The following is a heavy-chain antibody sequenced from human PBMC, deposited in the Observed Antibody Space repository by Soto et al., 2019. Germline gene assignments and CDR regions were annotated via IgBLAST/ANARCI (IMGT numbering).Heavy chain of an antibody. CDR2: ISGSGGST. D-gene: IGHD3-9*01. V-gene: IGHV3-23*01. Sequence: GGSLRLSCAASGFTFSSYAMGWVRQAPGKGLEWVSAISGSGGSTYYADSVKGRFAISRDNSKNTLYLQMNSLRAEDTAVYYCARGLYDILTGYPHDAFDIWGQGTMVTVSS. CDR1: GFTFSSYA. CDR3: ARGLYDILTGYPHDAFDI. J-gene: IGHJ3*02.